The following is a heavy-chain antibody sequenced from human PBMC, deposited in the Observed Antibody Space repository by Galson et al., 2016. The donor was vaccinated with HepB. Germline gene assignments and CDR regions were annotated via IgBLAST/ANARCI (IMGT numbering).Heavy chain of an antibody. CDR2: ISRSGTPT. V-gene: IGHV3-48*03. CDR1: TVSLNNYE. Sequence: SLRLSCAVSTVSLNNYEMNWVRLAPGKGLEWISFISRSGTPTYYADSVKGRFTVSRDNARAAVYLEMNGLRADDTAVYYCTGGLVRNGDHVSWGQGTLVTVSS. J-gene: IGHJ5*02. CDR3: TGGLVRNGDHVS. D-gene: IGHD4-17*01.